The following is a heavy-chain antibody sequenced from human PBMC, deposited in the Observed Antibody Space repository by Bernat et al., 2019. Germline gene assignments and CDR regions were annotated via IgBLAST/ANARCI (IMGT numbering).Heavy chain of an antibody. D-gene: IGHD3-10*01. CDR3: VRDSDRRVPPVGLPDY. J-gene: IGHJ4*02. CDR2: ISAYSGNT. CDR1: GYTFSTYG. Sequence: IQLVQSGAEVKKPGASVKVSCKASGYTFSTYGISWIRQAPGQGLEWMGWISAYSGNTNYPQEMEGRVTMTTDTSTNTAYMEVLSLTSADTAVYYCVRDSDRRVPPVGLPDYWGQGTLVTVSS. V-gene: IGHV1-18*01.